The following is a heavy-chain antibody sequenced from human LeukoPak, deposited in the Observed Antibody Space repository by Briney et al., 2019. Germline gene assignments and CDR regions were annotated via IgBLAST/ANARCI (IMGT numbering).Heavy chain of an antibody. CDR3: ARVVVPAAINYWYFDL. J-gene: IGHJ2*01. CDR2: IYYSGST. CDR1: GGSISSGDYY. Sequence: SETLSLTRTVSGGSISSGDYYWSWIRQPPGKGLEWIGYIYYSGSTYYNPSLKSRVTISVDTSKNQFSLKLSSVTAADTAVYYCARVVVPAAINYWYFDLWGRGTLVTVSS. D-gene: IGHD2-2*01. V-gene: IGHV4-30-4*08.